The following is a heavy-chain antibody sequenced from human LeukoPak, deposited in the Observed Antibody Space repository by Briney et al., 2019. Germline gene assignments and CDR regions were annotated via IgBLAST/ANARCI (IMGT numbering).Heavy chain of an antibody. Sequence: GGSLRLSCAASGFTFSSYGIHWVRQAPGKGLEWVAVISYDGSNKYYADSVKGRFTISRDNSKYTVYLQMDSLRAEDTAVYYCAKDRITMIVVVPFYGMGVWGQGTTVTVSS. D-gene: IGHD3-22*01. J-gene: IGHJ6*02. CDR1: GFTFSSYG. V-gene: IGHV3-30*18. CDR2: ISYDGSNK. CDR3: AKDRITMIVVVPFYGMGV.